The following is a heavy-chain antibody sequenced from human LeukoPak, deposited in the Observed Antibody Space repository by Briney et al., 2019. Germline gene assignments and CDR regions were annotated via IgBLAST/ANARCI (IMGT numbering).Heavy chain of an antibody. CDR1: GLTFSNVW. CDR2: INSAGSST. CDR3: ARSVFGVAYYYYYYMDV. D-gene: IGHD3-3*01. Sequence: GGSLRLSCAVSGLTFSNVWMHWVRQAPGQGLVWVSRINSAGSSTVYADPVKGRFTISRDNAKNMLYLQMNSLRADDTAVYYCARSVFGVAYYYYYYMDVWGKGTTVTVSS. V-gene: IGHV3-74*01. J-gene: IGHJ6*03.